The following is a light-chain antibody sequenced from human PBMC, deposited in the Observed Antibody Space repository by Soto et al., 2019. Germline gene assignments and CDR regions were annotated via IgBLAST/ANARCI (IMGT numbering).Light chain of an antibody. CDR2: GAS. CDR3: QQYGSSLAT. Sequence: EIVLTQSPGTLSLSPGDRATFFCWASQSVSSSYLAWYQQKPGQAPRLLIYGASSRATGIPDRFSGSGSGTDFTLTISRLEPEDFAVYYCQQYGSSLATFGGGTKVELK. CDR1: QSVSSSY. V-gene: IGKV3-20*01. J-gene: IGKJ4*01.